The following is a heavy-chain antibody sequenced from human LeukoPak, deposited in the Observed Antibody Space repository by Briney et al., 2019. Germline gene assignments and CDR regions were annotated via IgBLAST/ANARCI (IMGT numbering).Heavy chain of an antibody. Sequence: SETLSLTCTVSGVSIRSHYWVWIRQPPGKGLEWIGHISYSGSTNYNPSLKSRVTISVDTSENQFSLRLSSVTAADTAVYYCARDGEGDEGWDYWGQGTLVTVSS. V-gene: IGHV4-59*11. J-gene: IGHJ4*02. D-gene: IGHD7-27*01. CDR3: ARDGEGDEGWDY. CDR1: GVSIRSHY. CDR2: ISYSGST.